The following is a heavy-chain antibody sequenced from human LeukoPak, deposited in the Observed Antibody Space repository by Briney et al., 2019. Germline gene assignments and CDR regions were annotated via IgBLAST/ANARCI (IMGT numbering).Heavy chain of an antibody. D-gene: IGHD5-12*01. CDR3: ARGTYSAYDLGSYMDV. J-gene: IGHJ6*03. CDR2: INPDGGNT. Sequence: ASVKVSCKASGYTFTNSYIHWVRQAPGQVLEWMGLINPDGGNTNYAQNFQGRVTLTRDTSTSTVYMELSSLRSEDTAVYYCARGTYSAYDLGSYMDVWGKGTTVIVSS. CDR1: GYTFTNSY. V-gene: IGHV1-46*01.